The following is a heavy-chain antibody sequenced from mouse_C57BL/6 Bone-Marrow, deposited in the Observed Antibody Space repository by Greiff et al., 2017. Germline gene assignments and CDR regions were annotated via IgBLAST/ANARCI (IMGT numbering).Heavy chain of an antibody. V-gene: IGHV1-74*01. J-gene: IGHJ1*03. CDR3: ATNMGIYYDYDGDWYFDV. Sequence: QVQLQQPGAELVKPGASVKVSCKASGYTFTSYWMHWVKQRPGQGLEWIGRIHPSDSDTNYNQKFKGKATLTVDKSSSTAYMQLSSLTSEDSAVYYCATNMGIYYDYDGDWYFDVWGTGTTVTVSS. D-gene: IGHD2-4*01. CDR2: IHPSDSDT. CDR1: GYTFTSYW.